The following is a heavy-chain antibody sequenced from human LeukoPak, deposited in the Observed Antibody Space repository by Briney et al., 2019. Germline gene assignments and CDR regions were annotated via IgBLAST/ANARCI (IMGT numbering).Heavy chain of an antibody. D-gene: IGHD5-12*01. CDR3: ARAKRGCSGYDFTEVIDY. J-gene: IGHJ4*02. Sequence: ASVKVSCKASGYTFTSYGISWVRQAPGQGLEWMGWISAYNGNTNYAQKLQGRVTMTTDTSTSTAYMELRSLRSDDTAVYYCARAKRGCSGYDFTEVIDYWGQGTLVTVSS. CDR2: ISAYNGNT. CDR1: GYTFTSYG. V-gene: IGHV1-18*04.